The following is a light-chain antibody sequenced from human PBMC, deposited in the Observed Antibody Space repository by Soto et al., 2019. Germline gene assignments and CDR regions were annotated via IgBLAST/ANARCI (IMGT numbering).Light chain of an antibody. CDR3: SSYTTDSTVI. V-gene: IGLV2-14*01. Sequence: QSALTQTASVSGSPGQSITISCTGTSGDIGGYKYVSWYQQHPGKAPKLMIYDVTNRPLGVSNRFSGSKSGNTASLTISGLQAEDEADYFCSSYTTDSTVIFGGGTKLTVL. CDR1: SGDIGGYKY. J-gene: IGLJ2*01. CDR2: DVT.